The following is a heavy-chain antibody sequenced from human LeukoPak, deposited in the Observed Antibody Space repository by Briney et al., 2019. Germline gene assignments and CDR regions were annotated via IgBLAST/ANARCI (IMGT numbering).Heavy chain of an antibody. CDR1: GFTFNSYG. D-gene: IGHD3/OR15-3a*01. CDR3: AKGLDWSVDY. V-gene: IGHV3-30*02. J-gene: IGHJ4*02. Sequence: GGSLRLSCGASGFTFNSYGMHWVRQAPGKGLEWVAFIRYDGTDKNYADSVKGRFTISRDNSKNTMYLQMNSLRGEDTAVYYCAKGLDWSVDYWGQGTLVTVSS. CDR2: IRYDGTDK.